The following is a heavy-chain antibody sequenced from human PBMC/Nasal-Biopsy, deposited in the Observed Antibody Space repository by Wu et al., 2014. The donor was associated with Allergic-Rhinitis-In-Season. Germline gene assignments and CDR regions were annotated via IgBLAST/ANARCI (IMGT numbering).Heavy chain of an antibody. J-gene: IGHJ2*01. V-gene: IGHV4-4*06. CDR3: ARETTRYLPDL. D-gene: IGHD3-9*01. Sequence: IGEINHRGSANYNPSLDSRVTMSVDTSINQVSLKVTSVTGADTAVYFCARETTRYLPDLWGRGTLVTVSS. CDR2: INHRGSA.